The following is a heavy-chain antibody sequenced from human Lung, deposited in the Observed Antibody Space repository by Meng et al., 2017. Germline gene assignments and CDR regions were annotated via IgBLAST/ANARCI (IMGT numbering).Heavy chain of an antibody. CDR3: ARGPTTMAHDFDY. D-gene: IGHD4-11*01. CDR1: GGSFSDSY. CDR2: INHSGST. Sequence: VLLQRCGAGLCKSAESRSLTCVGYGGSFSDSYWGWIRQPPGKGLEWIGEINHSGSTNYNPSLESRATISVDTSQNNLSLKLSSVTAADSAVYYCARGPTTMAHDFDYWGQGTLVTVSS. J-gene: IGHJ4*02. V-gene: IGHV4-34*01.